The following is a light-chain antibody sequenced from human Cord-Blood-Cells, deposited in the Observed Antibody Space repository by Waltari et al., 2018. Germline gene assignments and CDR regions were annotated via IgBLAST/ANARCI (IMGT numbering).Light chain of an antibody. J-gene: IGKJ1*01. V-gene: IGKV1-9*01. CDR3: QQLNSYRRT. CDR2: AAS. CDR1: QGISSY. Sequence: IQLTQSPSSLSASVGDRVTITCRASQGISSYLAGYQQKPGKAPKLLIYAASTLQSGVPSMFSGSGSGTDFTLTSSSLQPEDCATYYCQQLNSYRRTFGQGTKVGIK.